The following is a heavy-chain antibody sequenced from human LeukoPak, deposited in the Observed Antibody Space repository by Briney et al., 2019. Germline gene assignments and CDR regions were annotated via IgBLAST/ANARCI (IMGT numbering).Heavy chain of an antibody. CDR2: IYPDDSDT. J-gene: IGHJ4*02. CDR3: ARRGDSDFRID. CDR1: RHSFHSQW. D-gene: IGHD2-21*02. Sequence: GESLKISCKGPRHSFHSQWIGWVRQMPGKGLEWMGIIYPDDSDTRYSASVQGQVTISADKSISTAYLQWNSLEASDSAIYYCARRGDSDFRIDWGQGTLVTVSS. V-gene: IGHV5-51*01.